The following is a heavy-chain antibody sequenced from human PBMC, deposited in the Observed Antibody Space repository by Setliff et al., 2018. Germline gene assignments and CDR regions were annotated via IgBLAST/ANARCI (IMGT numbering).Heavy chain of an antibody. CDR1: GFTFSTYA. J-gene: IGHJ3*02. V-gene: IGHV3-23*01. D-gene: IGHD1-1*01. CDR3: AKDQTGYPFNAFHI. Sequence: GSLRLSCAASGFTFSTYAMSWVRQAPGKGLEWISTISGSGDSSYYTDSVKGRFTISRDNSKNTVYLQMNSLRAEDTALYYCAKDQTGYPFNAFHIWGLGTMVTVSS. CDR2: ISGSGDSS.